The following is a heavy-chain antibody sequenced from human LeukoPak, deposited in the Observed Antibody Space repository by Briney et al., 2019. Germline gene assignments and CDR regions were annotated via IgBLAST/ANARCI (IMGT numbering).Heavy chain of an antibody. Sequence: GAPVEVSCKASGYTFTSNGISWVRQAPGQGLEWMGWISAYNGNTNYAQKLQGRVTMTTDTSTSTAYMELRGLRSDDTAVYYCARDLYNWNDPPPLPFDYWGQGTLVTVSS. J-gene: IGHJ4*02. V-gene: IGHV1-18*01. CDR3: ARDLYNWNDPPPLPFDY. CDR2: ISAYNGNT. D-gene: IGHD1-1*01. CDR1: GYTFTSNG.